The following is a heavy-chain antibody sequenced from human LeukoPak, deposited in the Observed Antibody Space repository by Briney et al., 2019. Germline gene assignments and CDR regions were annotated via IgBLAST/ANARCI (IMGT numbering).Heavy chain of an antibody. CDR2: ISGSGGST. V-gene: IGHV3-23*01. CDR3: AKDYAAAGTEYYYYYGMDV. J-gene: IGHJ6*02. CDR1: GFTFSSYA. D-gene: IGHD6-13*01. Sequence: GGSLRLSCAASGFTFSSYAMSWVRQAPGKGLGWVSAISGSGGSTYYADSVKGRFTISRDNSKNTLYLQMNSLRAEDTAVYYCAKDYAAAGTEYYYYYGMDVWGQGTTVTVSS.